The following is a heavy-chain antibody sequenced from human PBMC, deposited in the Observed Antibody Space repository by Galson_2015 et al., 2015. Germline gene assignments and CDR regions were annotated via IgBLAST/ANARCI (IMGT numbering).Heavy chain of an antibody. J-gene: IGHJ4*02. CDR3: ARAPNHYSSSGSGDY. CDR1: GYTFTSYA. D-gene: IGHD6-13*01. CDR2: INTNTGNP. V-gene: IGHV7-4-1*02. Sequence: SCKASGYTFTSYAMNWMRQAPGPGLGWMGWINTNTGNPTYAQGFTGRFVFSLDTSVSTAYLQISSLKAEDTAVYYCARAPNHYSSSGSGDYWGQGTLVPVSS.